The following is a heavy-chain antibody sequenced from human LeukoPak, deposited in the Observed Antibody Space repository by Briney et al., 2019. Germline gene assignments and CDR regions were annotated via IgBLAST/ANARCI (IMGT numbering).Heavy chain of an antibody. D-gene: IGHD1-26*01. CDR1: GGSFSGYY. J-gene: IGHJ3*02. CDR2: INHSGST. CDR3: ASLPGIVGATVAFDI. V-gene: IGHV4-34*01. Sequence: SETLSLTCAVYGGSFSGYYWSWIRQAPGKGLEWIGEINHSGSTNYNPSLKSRVTISVDTSKNQFSLKLSSVTAADTAVYYCASLPGIVGATVAFDIWGQGTMVTVSS.